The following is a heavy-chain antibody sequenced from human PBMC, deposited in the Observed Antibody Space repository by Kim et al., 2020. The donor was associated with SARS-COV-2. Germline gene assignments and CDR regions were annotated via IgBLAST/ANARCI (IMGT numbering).Heavy chain of an antibody. Sequence: GGSLRLSCAASGFTFSTYGMHWVRQAPGKGLEWVALISYDGSNKYYADSVKGRFTISRDNSENTLYLQMNSLTAEDTAVYSCAKGLLRGVNFYYYGMDVWGHGAAVTVSS. CDR2: ISYDGSNK. D-gene: IGHD3-10*01. J-gene: IGHJ6*02. CDR3: AKGLLRGVNFYYYGMDV. V-gene: IGHV3-30*18. CDR1: GFTFSTYG.